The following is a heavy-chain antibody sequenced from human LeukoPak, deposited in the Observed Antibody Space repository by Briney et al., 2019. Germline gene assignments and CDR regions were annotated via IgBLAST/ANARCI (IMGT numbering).Heavy chain of an antibody. CDR1: GYSISSGYY. D-gene: IGHD2-2*01. V-gene: IGHV4-38-2*02. Sequence: PSETLSLTCTVSGYSISSGYYWGWIRQPPGKGLEWIGSIYHSGSTYYNPSLKSRATISVDTSKNQFSLKLSSVTAADTAVYYCARDLCSSTSCYSDYFDYWGQGTLVTVSS. J-gene: IGHJ4*02. CDR2: IYHSGST. CDR3: ARDLCSSTSCYSDYFDY.